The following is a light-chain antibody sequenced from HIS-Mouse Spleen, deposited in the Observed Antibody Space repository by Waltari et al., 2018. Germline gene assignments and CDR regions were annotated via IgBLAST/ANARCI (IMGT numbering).Light chain of an antibody. CDR1: PSVSSY. V-gene: IGKV3-11*01. J-gene: IGKJ4*01. CDR3: QQRSNWPPLT. Sequence: IVLTQSPSTLSFSPCERATLSCRASPSVSSYLAWYQQKPGQAPRLLIYDASNRATGIPARFSGSGSGTDFTLTISSLEPEDFAVYYCQQRSNWPPLTFGGGTKVEIK. CDR2: DAS.